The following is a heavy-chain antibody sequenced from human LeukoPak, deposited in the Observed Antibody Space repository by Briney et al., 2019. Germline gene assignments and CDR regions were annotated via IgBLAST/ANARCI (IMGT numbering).Heavy chain of an antibody. CDR2: INPNSGGT. CDR1: GYTFTSYY. J-gene: IGHJ6*02. CDR3: ASQTVHAYYYYGMDV. D-gene: IGHD1-1*01. Sequence: ASVKVSCKASGYTFTSYYMHWVRQAPGQGLEWMGRINPNSGGTNYAQKFQGRVTMTRDTSISTAYMELSRLRSDDTAVYYCASQTVHAYYYYGMDVWGQGTTVTVSS. V-gene: IGHV1-2*06.